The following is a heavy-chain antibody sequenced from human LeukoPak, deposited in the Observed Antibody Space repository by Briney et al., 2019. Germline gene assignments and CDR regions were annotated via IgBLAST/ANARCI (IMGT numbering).Heavy chain of an antibody. CDR1: GYSFTSYW. J-gene: IGHJ5*02. D-gene: IGHD3-10*01. Sequence: GESLKISCQGSGYSFTSYWIAWVRQMPGKGLGWMGIIHPGDSDTRYSPSFQGQVTISADKSIGTAYLQWRSLKALDTAMYYCARMVRGIDNWFDPWGQGTLVTVSS. V-gene: IGHV5-51*01. CDR3: ARMVRGIDNWFDP. CDR2: IHPGDSDT.